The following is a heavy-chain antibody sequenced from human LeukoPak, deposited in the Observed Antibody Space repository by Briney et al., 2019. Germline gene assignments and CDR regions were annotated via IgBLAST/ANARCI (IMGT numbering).Heavy chain of an antibody. CDR2: IISSGTTI. CDR3: ARHSSGWSFDY. CDR1: GFTFSDYY. J-gene: IGHJ4*02. Sequence: GGSLRLSCAASGFTFSDYYMSWIRQAPGKGLEWLSYIISSGTTIYYADSVQGRFTVSRDNAKNSLHLQMNSLRAEDTAVYYCARHSSGWSFDYWGKGTLVTVSS. D-gene: IGHD3-22*01. V-gene: IGHV3-11*04.